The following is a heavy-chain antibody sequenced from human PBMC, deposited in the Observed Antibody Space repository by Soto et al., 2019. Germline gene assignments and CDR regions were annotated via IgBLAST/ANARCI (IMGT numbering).Heavy chain of an antibody. Sequence: SETLSLTCVVSGGSLSDYFWSWIRQPPGMALEWIGEINHLGSINYNPSLKSRVTMSVDTSKNQFSLTLNSVTAADSAVYFCARLEGLATISYYFDFWGPGALVTVSS. V-gene: IGHV4-34*01. CDR1: GGSLSDYF. J-gene: IGHJ4*02. D-gene: IGHD5-12*01. CDR3: ARLEGLATISYYFDF. CDR2: INHLGSI.